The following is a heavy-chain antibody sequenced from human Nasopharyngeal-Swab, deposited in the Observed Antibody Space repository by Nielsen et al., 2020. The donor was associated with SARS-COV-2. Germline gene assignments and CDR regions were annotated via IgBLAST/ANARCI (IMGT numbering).Heavy chain of an antibody. CDR2: ISYEGSIR. Sequence: VRQAPGKGLEWVAFISYEGSIRNYIDSVKGRFTVSRDSSKSTVYLQMNSLRPDDTAIYFCAKSMAYFQLSGTYNLDFWGQGTLVTVSS. J-gene: IGHJ4*02. D-gene: IGHD2-21*01. CDR3: AKSMAYFQLSGTYNLDF. V-gene: IGHV3-30*18.